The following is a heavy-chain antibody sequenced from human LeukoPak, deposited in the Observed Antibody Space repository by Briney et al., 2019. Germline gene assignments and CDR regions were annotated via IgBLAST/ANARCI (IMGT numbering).Heavy chain of an antibody. CDR1: GFTFSSYA. CDR3: ARVIYSGYDSNYYYYMDV. Sequence: PGGSLRLSCAASGFTFSSYAMHWVRQAPGKGLEYVSAISGNGGPTYYADSVKGRFTISRDNSKNTLFLQMGSLRADDMAVYYCARVIYSGYDSNYYYYMDVWGKGTTVTISS. D-gene: IGHD5-12*01. J-gene: IGHJ6*03. CDR2: ISGNGGPT. V-gene: IGHV3-64*02.